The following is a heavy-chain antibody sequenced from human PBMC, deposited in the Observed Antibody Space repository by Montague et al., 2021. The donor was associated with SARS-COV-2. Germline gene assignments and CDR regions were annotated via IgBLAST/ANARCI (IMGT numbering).Heavy chain of an antibody. V-gene: IGHV4-4*07. Sequence: SETRSLTCTVSAGSINNYYWSWIRQPAGKGLEWIGRIYTSGTTDYSFSLKSRVTISVDTSKNQFSLKLTSVTAADTAVYYCARAHSGSWAHLDNWGQGGLVTVSS. CDR2: IYTSGTT. J-gene: IGHJ4*02. CDR1: AGSINNYY. D-gene: IGHD5-12*01. CDR3: ARAHSGSWAHLDN.